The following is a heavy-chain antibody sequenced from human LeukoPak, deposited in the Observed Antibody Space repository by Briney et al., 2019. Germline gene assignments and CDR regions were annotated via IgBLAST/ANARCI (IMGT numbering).Heavy chain of an antibody. CDR3: ARDGIADDSYYYGMDV. CDR2: IYYSGST. Sequence: SETLSLTCTVSGDSITSNSYYWGWIRQPPGKGLEWIGSIYYSGSTYYNPSLKSRVTISVDTSKNQFSLQLNSVTPEDTAVYYCARDGIADDSYYYGMDVWGQGTTVTVSS. D-gene: IGHD6-13*01. J-gene: IGHJ6*02. V-gene: IGHV4-39*07. CDR1: GDSITSNSYY.